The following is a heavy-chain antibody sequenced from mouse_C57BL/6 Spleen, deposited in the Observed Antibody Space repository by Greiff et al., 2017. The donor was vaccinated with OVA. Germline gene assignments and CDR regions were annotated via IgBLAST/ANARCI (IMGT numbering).Heavy chain of an antibody. CDR3: ARSLDGPYYYAMDY. CDR2: IDPEDGET. D-gene: IGHD2-3*01. J-gene: IGHJ4*01. CDR1: GFNIKDYY. V-gene: IGHV14-2*01. Sequence: EVKLMESGAELVKPGASVKLSCTASGFNIKDYYMHWVKQRTEQGLEWIGRIDPEDGETKYAPKFQGKATITADTSSNTAYLQLSSLTSEDTAVYYCARSLDGPYYYAMDYWGQGTSVTVSS.